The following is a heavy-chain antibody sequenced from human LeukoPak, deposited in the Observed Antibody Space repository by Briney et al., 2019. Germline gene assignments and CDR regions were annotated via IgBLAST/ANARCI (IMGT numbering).Heavy chain of an antibody. J-gene: IGHJ4*02. Sequence: GGSLRLSCAASGFTFSSYAMPWVRQAPGKGLEWVAVISYDGSNKYYADSVKGRFTISRDNSKNTLYLQMNSLRAEDTAVYYCARDLTRSQDYFDYWGQGTLVTVSS. CDR3: ARDLTRSQDYFDY. CDR1: GFTFSSYA. CDR2: ISYDGSNK. V-gene: IGHV3-30*04.